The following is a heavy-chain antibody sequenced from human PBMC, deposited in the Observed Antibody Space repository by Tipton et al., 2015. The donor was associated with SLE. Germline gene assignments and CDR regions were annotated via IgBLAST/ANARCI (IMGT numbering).Heavy chain of an antibody. V-gene: IGHV4-34*01. CDR1: GFSFGDYA. D-gene: IGHD3-10*01. CDR3: ARGAKERITLVRVRPYYFDY. Sequence: LRLSCSASGFSFGDYAISWVRQPPGKGLEWIGEINPSGSTNYNPSLKSRVTISVDTSKNQLSLKLTSVTAADTSVYYCARGAKERITLVRVRPYYFDYWGQGSLVTVSS. CDR2: INPSGST. J-gene: IGHJ4*01.